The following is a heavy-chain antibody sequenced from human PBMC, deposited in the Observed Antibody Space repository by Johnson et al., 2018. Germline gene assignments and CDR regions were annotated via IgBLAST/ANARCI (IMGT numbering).Heavy chain of an antibody. CDR2: INTNTGNP. D-gene: IGHD6-19*01. V-gene: IGHV7-4-1*01. CDR1: GGTFSGYA. J-gene: IGHJ6*02. CDR3: AGSPSSGARDWYYGMYV. Sequence: QVQLVQSGAEVKKPGASVNVSCKASGGTFSGYAINWVRQAPGQGLEWMGGINTNTGNPTYSQGFTGRFVFSLDTSVSTAYLQICSRKAEDTAVYYCAGSPSSGARDWYYGMYVWGQGTTVTVSS.